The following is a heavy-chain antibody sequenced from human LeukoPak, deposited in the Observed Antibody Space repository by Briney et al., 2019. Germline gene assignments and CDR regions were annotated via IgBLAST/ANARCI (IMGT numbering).Heavy chain of an antibody. Sequence: PGGSLRLSCAASGFTFDDYAMHWVRQAPGKGLEWVSGISWNSGSIGYADSVKGRFTISRDNAKNSLYLQMNSLRAEDMALYYCAKAAVAGTWTLYYFDYWGQGTLVTVSS. CDR2: ISWNSGSI. J-gene: IGHJ4*02. V-gene: IGHV3-9*03. D-gene: IGHD6-19*01. CDR3: AKAAVAGTWTLYYFDY. CDR1: GFTFDDYA.